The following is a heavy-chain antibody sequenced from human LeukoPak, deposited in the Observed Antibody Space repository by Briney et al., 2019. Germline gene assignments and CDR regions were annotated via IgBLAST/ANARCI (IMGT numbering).Heavy chain of an antibody. D-gene: IGHD6-19*01. Sequence: ATVKVFRKASGYTFTSYGISWVPHAPAQGLEWMGSITAYKCNTNYAQKLQGRVTMPTDTSTSTDYTELRSLRSEDTAVYYCARGEARYHSSGWYWNYWGQGTLVTVSS. CDR2: ITAYKCNT. V-gene: IGHV1-18*04. J-gene: IGHJ4*02. CDR3: ARGEARYHSSGWYWNY. CDR1: GYTFTSYG.